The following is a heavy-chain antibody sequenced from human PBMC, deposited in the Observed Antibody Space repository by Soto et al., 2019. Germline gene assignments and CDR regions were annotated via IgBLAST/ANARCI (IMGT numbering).Heavy chain of an antibody. CDR2: ISSSSSYI. J-gene: IGHJ4*02. Sequence: EVQLVESGGGLVKPGGSLRLSCAASGFTFSSYSMNWVRQAPGKGLEWVSLISSSSSYIYYADSVKGRFTISRDNAKNSLYLQMDSLRAEVTALYYCARDSIKGTNWGEFDSWGQGTLVTVSS. V-gene: IGHV3-21*01. D-gene: IGHD7-27*01. CDR1: GFTFSSYS. CDR3: ARDSIKGTNWGEFDS.